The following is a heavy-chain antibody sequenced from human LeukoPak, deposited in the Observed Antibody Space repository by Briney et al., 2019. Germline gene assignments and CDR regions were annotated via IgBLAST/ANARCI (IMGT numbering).Heavy chain of an antibody. CDR2: IGIRGDT. D-gene: IGHD6-19*01. CDR3: ARGGIQVSGIDEFDY. J-gene: IGHJ4*02. CDR1: GFTFIDYD. V-gene: IGHV3-13*01. Sequence: PGGSLRLSCAASGFTFIDYDMHWVRHVIGKGMEWVSAIGIRGDTHYSGSVKGRFTISRENAESSLYLQMNSLRAEDTAVYCCARGGIQVSGIDEFDYWGQGTLVTVSS.